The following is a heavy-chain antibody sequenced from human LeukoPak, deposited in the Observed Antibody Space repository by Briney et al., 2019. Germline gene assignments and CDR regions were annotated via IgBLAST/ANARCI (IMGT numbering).Heavy chain of an antibody. CDR1: GGSISSSSYY. CDR2: IYYSGST. Sequence: SETLSLTCTVSGGSISSSSYYWGWIRQPPGKGLEWIGSIYYSGSTYYNPSLKSRVTISVDTSKNQFSLKLSSVTAADTAVYYCARSKVVVTSYYFDYWGQGTLVTVSS. J-gene: IGHJ4*02. CDR3: ARSKVVVTSYYFDY. D-gene: IGHD3-22*01. V-gene: IGHV4-39*07.